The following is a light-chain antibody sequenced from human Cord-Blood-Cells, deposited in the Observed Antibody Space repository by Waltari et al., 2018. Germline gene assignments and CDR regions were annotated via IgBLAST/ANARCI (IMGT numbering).Light chain of an antibody. CDR3: QQYGSSPGWT. CDR1: QSVSSSY. J-gene: IGKJ1*01. CDR2: GAS. Sequence: EIVLPPAPGTLSLSPGERSTLSCRASQSVSSSYLAWYQQRHGQAPRLHIYGASSRATGIADRFSGSGSGTDVTLTISRLEPENFAVYYCQQYGSSPGWTFGQGTKVEIK. V-gene: IGKV3-20*01.